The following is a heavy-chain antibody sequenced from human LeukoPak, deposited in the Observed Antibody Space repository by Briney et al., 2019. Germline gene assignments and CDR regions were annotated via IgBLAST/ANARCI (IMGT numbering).Heavy chain of an antibody. CDR1: GGSFSGYY. CDR2: INHSGST. CDR3: ARGPGIAVV. J-gene: IGHJ4*02. D-gene: IGHD6-19*01. Sequence: SETLSLTCAVYGGSFSGYYWSWIRQPPGKGLEWIGEINHSGSTNYNPSLKSRVAISVDTSKNQFSLKLSSVTAADTAVYYCARGPGIAVVWGQGTLVTVSS. V-gene: IGHV4-34*01.